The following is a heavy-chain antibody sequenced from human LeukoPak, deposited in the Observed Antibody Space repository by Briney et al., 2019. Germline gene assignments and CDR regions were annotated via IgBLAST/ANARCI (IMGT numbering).Heavy chain of an antibody. V-gene: IGHV1-2*06. CDR2: VNPNSGDT. D-gene: IGHD6-19*01. CDR1: GYTFTGYY. Sequence: ASVKVSCKASGYTFTGYYIYWVRQAPGQGLEWMGRVNPNSGDTNYAQKFQGRVTMTRDTSISSAYMELSTLGSDDTAMYYCAREIYAGGWSIEYWGQGTLVTVSS. J-gene: IGHJ4*02. CDR3: AREIYAGGWSIEY.